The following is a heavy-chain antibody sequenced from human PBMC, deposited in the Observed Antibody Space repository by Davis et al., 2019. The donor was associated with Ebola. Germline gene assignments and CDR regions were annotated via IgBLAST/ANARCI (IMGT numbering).Heavy chain of an antibody. CDR2: INPSGGST. V-gene: IGHV1-46*01. D-gene: IGHD6-19*01. CDR3: ARVGGWTGYYYYYMDV. CDR1: GYTFTSYY. J-gene: IGHJ6*03. Sequence: ASVKVSCKASGYTFTSYYMHWVRQAPGQGLEWMGIINPSGGSTSYAQKFQGRVTMTRDTSTSTVYMELSSLRSEDTAVYYCARVGGWTGYYYYYMDVWGKGTTVTVSS.